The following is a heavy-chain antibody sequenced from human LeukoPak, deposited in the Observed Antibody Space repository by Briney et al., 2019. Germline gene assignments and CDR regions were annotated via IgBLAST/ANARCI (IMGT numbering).Heavy chain of an antibody. D-gene: IGHD3-9*01. CDR3: ARAIRYFDPYYGMDV. CDR1: GYTFIGYY. CDR2: INPNSGGT. J-gene: IGHJ6*02. V-gene: IGHV1-2*02. Sequence: ASVKVSCKASGYTFIGYYMHWVRQAPGQGLEWMGWINPNSGGTNYAQKFQGRVTMTRDTSISTAYMELSRLRSDDTAVYYCARAIRYFDPYYGMDVWGQGTTVTVSS.